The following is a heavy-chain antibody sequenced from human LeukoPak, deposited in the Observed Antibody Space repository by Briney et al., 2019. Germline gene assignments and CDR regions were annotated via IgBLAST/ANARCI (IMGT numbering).Heavy chain of an antibody. V-gene: IGHV1-69*04. CDR1: GGTFSSYA. J-gene: IGHJ6*02. CDR3: ARTYYYGSGKPNYGMDV. Sequence: SVKVSCKASGGTFSSYAISWLRQAPGQGLEWMGRIVPILGIANYAQKFQGRVTITADKSTSTAYMELSSLRSEDTAVYYCARTYYYGSGKPNYGMDVWGQGTTVTVSS. CDR2: IVPILGIA. D-gene: IGHD3-10*01.